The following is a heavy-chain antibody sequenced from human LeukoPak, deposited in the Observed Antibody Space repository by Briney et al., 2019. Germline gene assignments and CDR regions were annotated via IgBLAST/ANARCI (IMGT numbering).Heavy chain of an antibody. CDR3: ARGPVPLRLGELKAYYYYGMDV. Sequence: PSETLSLTCAVYGGSFSGYYWSWIRQPPGKGLEWIGEINRSGSTNYNPSLKSRVTISVDTSKNQFSLKLSSVTAADTAVYYCARGPVPLRLGELKAYYYYGMDVWGQGTTVTVSS. CDR1: GGSFSGYY. CDR2: INRSGST. J-gene: IGHJ6*02. D-gene: IGHD3-16*01. V-gene: IGHV4-34*01.